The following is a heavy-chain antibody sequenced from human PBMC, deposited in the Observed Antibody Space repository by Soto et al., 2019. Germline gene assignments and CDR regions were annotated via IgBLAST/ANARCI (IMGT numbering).Heavy chain of an antibody. V-gene: IGHV4-31*03. CDR1: GGSISSGGYY. J-gene: IGHJ6*03. D-gene: IGHD3-9*01. CDR2: IYYSGST. CDR3: ARGSYDISPLYYYYYYMDV. Sequence: PSETLSLTCTVSGGSISSGGYYWSWIRQHPGKGLEWIGYIYYSGSTYYNPSLKSRVTISVDTSKNQFSLKLSSVTAADTAVYYCARGSYDISPLYYYYYYMDVWGKGTTVTVSS.